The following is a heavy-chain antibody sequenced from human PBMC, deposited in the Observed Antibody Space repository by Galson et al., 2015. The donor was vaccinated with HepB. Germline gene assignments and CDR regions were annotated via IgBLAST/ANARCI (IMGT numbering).Heavy chain of an antibody. CDR3: AKDGRSGWAKDY. CDR1: GFTFSSYT. V-gene: IGHV3-23*01. D-gene: IGHD6-19*01. CDR2: ISGSGYTT. J-gene: IGHJ4*02. Sequence: SLRLSCAVSGFTFSSYTMSWVRQAPGKGLEWVSGISGSGYTTYYADSVKGRFTVSRDNSKNTLYLQMNSLRAEDTAMFYCAKDGRSGWAKDYWGQGTLVIVSA.